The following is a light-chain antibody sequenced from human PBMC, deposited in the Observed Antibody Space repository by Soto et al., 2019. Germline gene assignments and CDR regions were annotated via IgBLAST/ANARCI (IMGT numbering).Light chain of an antibody. CDR1: SSDVGDYNY. CDR3: SSYAGYNPYVV. Sequence: QPVLTQPPSASGSPGQSVTISCTGTSSDVGDYNYVSWYQQHPGKVPRLMIYEVSKRPSGVPDRFSGSKSGNTASLTVSGLQAEDEADYYCSSYAGYNPYVVFGGGTKVTVL. CDR2: EVS. J-gene: IGLJ2*01. V-gene: IGLV2-8*01.